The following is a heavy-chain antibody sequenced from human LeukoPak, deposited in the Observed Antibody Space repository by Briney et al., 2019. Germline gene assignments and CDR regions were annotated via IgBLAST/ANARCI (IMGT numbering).Heavy chain of an antibody. Sequence: GGSLRLSCEASGFSMSVYWVSWVRQAPGKGLEWVGNIKQDGSERNYVDSVKGRFTISRDNAKKSLYLQMDSLRAEDAAVYYCARDWGAYYRFFDYWGQGTLVTVSS. CDR2: IKQDGSER. CDR1: GFSMSVYW. J-gene: IGHJ4*02. D-gene: IGHD3-22*01. CDR3: ARDWGAYYRFFDY. V-gene: IGHV3-7*01.